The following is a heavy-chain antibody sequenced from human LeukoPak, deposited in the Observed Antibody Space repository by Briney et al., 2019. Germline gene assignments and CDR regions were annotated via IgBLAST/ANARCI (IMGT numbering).Heavy chain of an antibody. CDR1: GGSISSSSYY. Sequence: SETLSLTCTVSGGSISSSSYYWGWIRQPPGKGLEWIGSIYYSGSTYYNPSFKSRVTISVDTSKNQFSLKLSSVTAADTAVYYCASAGGRSGWYLYYMDVWGKGTTVTISS. CDR3: ASAGGRSGWYLYYMDV. V-gene: IGHV4-39*01. CDR2: IYYSGST. D-gene: IGHD6-19*01. J-gene: IGHJ6*03.